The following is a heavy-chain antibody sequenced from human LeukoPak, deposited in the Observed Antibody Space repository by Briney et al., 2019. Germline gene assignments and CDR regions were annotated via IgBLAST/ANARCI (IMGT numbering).Heavy chain of an antibody. CDR3: YTLGTGS. CDR2: IKSKSAGGTT. Sequence: GGSLRLSCVASGFTFYDAWMNWVRQAPGKGLDWVGRIKSKSAGGTTDYAAPVKDKFNISRDDSKNTLYLEMNFLKPEDTGVYYSYTLGTGSWGQGTLVTVSS. CDR1: GFTFYDAW. V-gene: IGHV3-15*01. D-gene: IGHD1-1*01. J-gene: IGHJ5*02.